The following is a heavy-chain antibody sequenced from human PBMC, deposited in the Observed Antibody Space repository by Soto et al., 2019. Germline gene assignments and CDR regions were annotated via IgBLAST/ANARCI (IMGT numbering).Heavy chain of an antibody. CDR3: ARDWRGAEGFDP. CDR1: GYTFNNYG. CDR2: IGTHNGDT. J-gene: IGHJ5*02. V-gene: IGHV1-18*01. Sequence: QVQLVQSGTEVKKPGASVKVSCKASGYTFNNYGFSWVRQAPGQGLEWVGWIGTHNGDTTYAQSFQGRVTMTIDTTTTTSYMELTSLTFADTAVYFCARDWRGAEGFDPWGQGTLVIVSS. D-gene: IGHD3-3*01.